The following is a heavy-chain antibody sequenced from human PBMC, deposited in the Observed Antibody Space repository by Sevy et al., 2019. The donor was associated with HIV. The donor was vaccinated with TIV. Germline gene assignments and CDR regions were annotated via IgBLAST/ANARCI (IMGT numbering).Heavy chain of an antibody. CDR3: ASLTTSDDRTQYYYYGMDV. CDR1: GGSISSSNW. CDR2: IYHSGST. V-gene: IGHV4-4*02. D-gene: IGHD4-4*01. Sequence: SETLSLTCAVSGGSISSSNWRSWVRQPPVKGLEWIGEIYHSGSTNYNPSLKSRVTISVDKSKNQFSLKLSSVTAADTAVYYCASLTTSDDRTQYYYYGMDVWGQGTTVTVSS. J-gene: IGHJ6*02.